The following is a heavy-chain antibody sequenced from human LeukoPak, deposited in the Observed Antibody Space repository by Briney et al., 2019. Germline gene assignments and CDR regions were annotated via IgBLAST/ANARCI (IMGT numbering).Heavy chain of an antibody. CDR1: GGSISSYY. V-gene: IGHV4-59*01. Sequence: PSETLSLTCTVSGGSISSYYWSWIRQPPGKGLEWIGYIYYSGSTNYNPSLKSRVTISVDTSKNQFSLKLSSVTAADTAVYYCAREGAVAGTGWFDPWGQGTLVTVSS. CDR2: IYYSGST. J-gene: IGHJ5*02. D-gene: IGHD6-19*01. CDR3: AREGAVAGTGWFDP.